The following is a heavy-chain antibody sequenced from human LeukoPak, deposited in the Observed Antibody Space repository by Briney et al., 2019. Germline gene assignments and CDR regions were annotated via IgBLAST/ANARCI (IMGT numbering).Heavy chain of an antibody. CDR1: GGSIESSIYY. V-gene: IGHV4-39*07. J-gene: IGHJ4*02. CDR2: IYHTGAT. D-gene: IGHD6-6*01. CDR3: ARGKSIAARIFDY. Sequence: SETLSLTCTVSGGSIESSIYYWGWIRQPPGKGLEWIGSIYHTGATYYNPSLKSRVTISVDTSKNQFSLKLSSVTAADTAVYYCARGKSIAARIFDYWGQGTLVTVSS.